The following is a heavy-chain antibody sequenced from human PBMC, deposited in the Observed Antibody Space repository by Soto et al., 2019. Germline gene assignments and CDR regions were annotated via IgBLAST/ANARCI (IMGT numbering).Heavy chain of an antibody. CDR1: GGTFSSYA. D-gene: IGHD6-6*01. Sequence: SVKVSCKASGGTFSSYAISWVRQAPGQGLEWMGGIIPIFGTANYAQKFQGRVTITADESTSTAYMELSSLRSGDTAVYYCARDLGPRIAARPSWFDPWGQGTLVTVSS. CDR2: IIPIFGTA. CDR3: ARDLGPRIAARPSWFDP. V-gene: IGHV1-69*13. J-gene: IGHJ5*02.